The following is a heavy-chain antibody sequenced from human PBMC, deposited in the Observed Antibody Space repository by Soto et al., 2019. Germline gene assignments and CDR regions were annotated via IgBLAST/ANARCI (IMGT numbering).Heavy chain of an antibody. D-gene: IGHD6-19*01. CDR2: IWYDGSTT. Sequence: QVQLVESGGGVVQPGRSLRLSCAASGFTFSSYGMHWVRQAPGKGLEWVAVIWYDGSTTYYADSVKGRFTISRDNSKNTLYLQLNSMRAEETAVYYCARGCSGGAYNWFDPWGQGTLVTVSS. CDR3: ARGCSGGAYNWFDP. J-gene: IGHJ5*02. V-gene: IGHV3-33*01. CDR1: GFTFSSYG.